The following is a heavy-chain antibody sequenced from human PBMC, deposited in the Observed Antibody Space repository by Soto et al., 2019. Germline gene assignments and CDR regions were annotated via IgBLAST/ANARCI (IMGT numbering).Heavy chain of an antibody. CDR2: SSYDGRET. J-gene: IGHJ4*02. V-gene: IGHV3-30*03. CDR3: ARDSGWPILNFDN. Sequence: PGGSLRLSCAAAGVDYSSYGIPVVRKAPGKGLEWVAASSYDGRETFYADSAKGRFTVSKEMSKNTAFLQMNALRHEDTAVYFCARDSGWPILNFDNWGQGTPVT. CDR1: GVDYSSYG. D-gene: IGHD3-10*01.